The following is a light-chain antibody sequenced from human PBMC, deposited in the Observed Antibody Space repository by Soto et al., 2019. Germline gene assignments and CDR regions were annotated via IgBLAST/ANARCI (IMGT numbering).Light chain of an antibody. Sequence: EVVMTQSPATLSVSPGERGTLSCRASQSVSTKLLWFQQKPGQAPRLLIYGASSRASGIPARFSGSGSGIEFTLTISSLQSEDFAVYYCLQYNNWPYTFGQGTKLEIK. V-gene: IGKV3-15*01. CDR3: LQYNNWPYT. CDR1: QSVSTK. J-gene: IGKJ2*01. CDR2: GAS.